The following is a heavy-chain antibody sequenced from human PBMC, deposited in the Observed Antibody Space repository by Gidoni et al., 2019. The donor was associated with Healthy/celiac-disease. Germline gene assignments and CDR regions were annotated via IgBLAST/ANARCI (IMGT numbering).Heavy chain of an antibody. J-gene: IGHJ4*02. D-gene: IGHD1-26*01. Sequence: QVQLVQSGAEVKKPGASVKVSSKASGYTFTRYGISWVRQAPGQGLEWMGWISAYNGNTNYAQKLQGRVTMTTDTSTSTAYRELRSLRSDDTAVYYWAGDVGATPGSFDYWGQGTLVTVSS. CDR3: AGDVGATPGSFDY. CDR1: GYTFTRYG. V-gene: IGHV1-18*04. CDR2: ISAYNGNT.